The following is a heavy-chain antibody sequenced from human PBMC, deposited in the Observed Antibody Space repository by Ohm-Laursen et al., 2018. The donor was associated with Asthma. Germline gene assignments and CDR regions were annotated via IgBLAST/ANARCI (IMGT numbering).Heavy chain of an antibody. J-gene: IGHJ4*02. CDR3: AKRAGYTSGWDFDY. CDR2: ISSDEKII. CDR1: GFTFSSYG. D-gene: IGHD6-19*01. Sequence: SLRLSCAAAGFTFSSYGMHWVRQAPGKGLEWVAVISSDEKIIHYADSVKGRVTISRDNSKNTLYLQMNSLRVEDTAVYHCAKRAGYTSGWDFDYWGQGTLVTVSS. V-gene: IGHV3-30*18.